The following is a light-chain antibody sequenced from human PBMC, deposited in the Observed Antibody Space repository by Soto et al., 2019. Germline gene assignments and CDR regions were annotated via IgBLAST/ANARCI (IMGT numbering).Light chain of an antibody. J-gene: IGKJ1*01. CDR2: DAS. CDR3: QQCHRYLT. CDR1: QGISSY. V-gene: IGKV1-9*01. Sequence: IQLTQSPSSLSASVGDRVTITCRASQGISSYLGWYQQKPGKAPNLLIYDASTLHSGVPSRFSGSASGTEFTLTISSLQPDDIATYYCQQCHRYLTFGQGTKVDIK.